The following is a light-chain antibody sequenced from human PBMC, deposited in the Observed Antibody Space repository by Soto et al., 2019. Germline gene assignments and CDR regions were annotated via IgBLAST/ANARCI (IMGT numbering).Light chain of an antibody. V-gene: IGKV3-20*01. CDR1: QSVRSSY. CDR2: GAS. J-gene: IGKJ1*01. Sequence: DIVLTQSPGTLSLSPGERVTLSCRASQSVRSSYLAWYQQKPGQAPRLLLYGASSRATGIPDRFSGSGSGTDFTLTISRLEPEDFAVYYYQQHGSSPRTFGHGTNVEIK. CDR3: QQHGSSPRT.